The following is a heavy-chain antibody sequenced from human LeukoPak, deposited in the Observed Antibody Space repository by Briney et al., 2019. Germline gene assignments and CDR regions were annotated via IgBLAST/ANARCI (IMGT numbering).Heavy chain of an antibody. CDR1: GGSFSGYY. J-gene: IGHJ4*02. V-gene: IGHV4-34*01. CDR2: INHSGST. D-gene: IGHD3-3*01. CDR3: ARTINYFDY. Sequence: KPSETLSLTCAVYGGSFSGYYWSWIRQPPGKGLEWIGEINHSGSTNYNPSLKSRVTISVDTSKNQFSLKLSSVTAADTAVYYCARTINYFDYWGQGTLVTVSP.